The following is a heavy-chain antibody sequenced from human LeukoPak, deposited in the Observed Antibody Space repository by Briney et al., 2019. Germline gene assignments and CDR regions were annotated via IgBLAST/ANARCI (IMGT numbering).Heavy chain of an antibody. V-gene: IGHV4-4*02. CDR3: ARRSGATGFDY. Sequence: SGTLSLTCAVSGGSINSYNWWSWVRQPPGKGLEWIGEIYHSGSTNYNPSLKSRITMSEDKSKNLFSLKLSSVTAADTAVYYCARRSGATGFDYWGQGTLVTVSS. D-gene: IGHD6-25*01. CDR1: GGSINSYNW. J-gene: IGHJ4*02. CDR2: IYHSGST.